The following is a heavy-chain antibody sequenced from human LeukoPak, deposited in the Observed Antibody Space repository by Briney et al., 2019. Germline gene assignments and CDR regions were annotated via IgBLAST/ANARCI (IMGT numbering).Heavy chain of an antibody. V-gene: IGHV3-21*01. Sequence: GGSLRLSCAASGFTFSSYVMNWVRQAPGKELEWVSSISSGSTYIYYADSVKGRFTISRDNAKNSLYLQMNSLRAEDTAVYYCARLGYCSGGSCSSFDYWGQGTLVTVSS. CDR1: GFTFSSYV. CDR3: ARLGYCSGGSCSSFDY. D-gene: IGHD2-15*01. J-gene: IGHJ4*02. CDR2: ISSGSTYI.